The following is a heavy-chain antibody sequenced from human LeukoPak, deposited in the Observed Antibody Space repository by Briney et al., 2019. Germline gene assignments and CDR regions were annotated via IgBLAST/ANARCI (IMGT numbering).Heavy chain of an antibody. Sequence: SETLSLTCTVSGGSISSYYWSWIRQPPGKGLEWIGYIYYSGSTNYNPSLKSRVTISVDTSKNQFSLKLSSVTAADTAVYYCARPSIAVAALGAFDIWGQGTMDTVSS. V-gene: IGHV4-59*08. CDR2: IYYSGST. CDR1: GGSISSYY. J-gene: IGHJ3*02. D-gene: IGHD6-19*01. CDR3: ARPSIAVAALGAFDI.